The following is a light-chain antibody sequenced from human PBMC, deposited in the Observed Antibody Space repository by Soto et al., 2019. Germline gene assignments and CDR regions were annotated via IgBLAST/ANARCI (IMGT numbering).Light chain of an antibody. Sequence: EIVMTQSPAILSVSPGERATLSCRASQSVSSNLAWYQQKPGQAPRLLIYGASRRATGIPDRFSGRESGTDFTLTITTLEPEDSAVYFCQQYASSPYTFGQGTKVDI. V-gene: IGKV3-20*01. J-gene: IGKJ2*01. CDR1: QSVSSN. CDR3: QQYASSPYT. CDR2: GAS.